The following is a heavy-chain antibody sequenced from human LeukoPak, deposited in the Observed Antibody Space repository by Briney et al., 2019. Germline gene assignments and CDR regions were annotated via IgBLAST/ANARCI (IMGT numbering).Heavy chain of an antibody. CDR1: GYTFISYD. CDR2: ISAYNGNT. Sequence: ASVKVSCKASGYTFISYDINWVRQAPGQGLEWMGWISAYNGNTNYARKLQGRVTMTTDTSTSTAYMELRSLRSDDTAVYYCARGGGPYCGGDCYSASHPWGQGTLVTVSS. CDR3: ARGGGPYCGGDCYSASHP. V-gene: IGHV1-18*01. J-gene: IGHJ5*02. D-gene: IGHD2-21*02.